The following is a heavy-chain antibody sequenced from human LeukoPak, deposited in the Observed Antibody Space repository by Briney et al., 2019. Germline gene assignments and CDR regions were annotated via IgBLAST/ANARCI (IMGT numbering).Heavy chain of an antibody. Sequence: GGSLRLSCAASGFTFSSYWMIWVRQAPGKGLEWVANIKQDGSEKYYVDSVKGRFTISRDNAKNSLYLQMNSLRAEDTAVYSCARRPPSIDGGVNWYIDLWSRGTLVTVYS. D-gene: IGHD2-8*01. CDR1: GFTFSSYW. CDR3: ARRPPSIDGGVNWYIDL. J-gene: IGHJ2*01. CDR2: IKQDGSEK. V-gene: IGHV3-7*01.